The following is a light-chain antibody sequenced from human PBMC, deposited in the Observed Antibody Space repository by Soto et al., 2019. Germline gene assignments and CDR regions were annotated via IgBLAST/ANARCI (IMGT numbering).Light chain of an antibody. J-gene: IGKJ5*01. V-gene: IGKV3-11*01. CDR3: QQRSGWPIP. CDR1: QNIGTS. CDR2: DAS. Sequence: EIVLGQSVATLSLSPGERATLSCRAGQNIGTSLVWSQQEPGQSPRLLIYDASHRATGVPARFSGSGSGTDFTLTISGLEPGDFAVYYCQQRSGWPIPFGQRTRLEV.